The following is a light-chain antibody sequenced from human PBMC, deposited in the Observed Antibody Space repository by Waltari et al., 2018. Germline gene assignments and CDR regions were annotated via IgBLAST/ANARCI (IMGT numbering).Light chain of an antibody. Sequence: DIVMTQSPDSLTVSLGERATINCKSNQSVLYNSNNKNYVAWYQQKPGQPPKLLIYWASTRQSGVPDRFSGSGSGTDFTLTTSSLQAEDVAVYHCQQYYTNPRTFGQGTKVEIK. J-gene: IGKJ1*01. CDR1: QSVLYNSNNKNY. CDR3: QQYYTNPRT. CDR2: WAS. V-gene: IGKV4-1*01.